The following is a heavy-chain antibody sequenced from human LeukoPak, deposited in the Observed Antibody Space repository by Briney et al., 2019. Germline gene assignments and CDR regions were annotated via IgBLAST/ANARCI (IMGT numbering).Heavy chain of an antibody. CDR1: GFTFSDYY. D-gene: IGHD3-10*01. V-gene: IGHV3-11*01. CDR2: ISSSGSTI. Sequence: GGSLRLSCAASGFTFSDYYMSWIRQAPGKGLEWVSYISSSGSTIYYADSVKGRFTISRDNAKNSLYLQMNSLRAEDTAVYYCARMGLLWFGDSYYMDVWGKGTTVTISS. J-gene: IGHJ6*03. CDR3: ARMGLLWFGDSYYMDV.